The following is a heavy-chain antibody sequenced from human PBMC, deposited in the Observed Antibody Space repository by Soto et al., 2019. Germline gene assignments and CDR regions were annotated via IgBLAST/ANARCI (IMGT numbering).Heavy chain of an antibody. CDR2: SSNSGTFT. CDR3: VRSGDNYNVLDY. D-gene: IGHD3-10*02. J-gene: IGHJ4*02. Sequence: RLSCAASGFSISDHYMSWIRQAPGKGLEWVSYSSNSGTFTKYADSVKGRFSISRDNAKNSLYLEINSLRGEDTAIYYCVRSGDNYNVLDYWGQGTPVTVYS. CDR1: GFSISDHY. V-gene: IGHV3-11*03.